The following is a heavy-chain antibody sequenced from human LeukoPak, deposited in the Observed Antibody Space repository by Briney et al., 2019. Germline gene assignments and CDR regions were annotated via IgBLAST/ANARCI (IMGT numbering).Heavy chain of an antibody. Sequence: GGSRRLSCAASGFTFSSYWIHWVRQAPGKGLVWVSRIDSGGNITTYADSVKGRFTISRDNAKNTLYLQMNSLRAEDTAVYYCARISYDSSGYYDYWGQGTLVTVSS. V-gene: IGHV3-74*03. D-gene: IGHD3-22*01. CDR2: IDSGGNIT. CDR1: GFTFSSYW. CDR3: ARISYDSSGYYDY. J-gene: IGHJ4*02.